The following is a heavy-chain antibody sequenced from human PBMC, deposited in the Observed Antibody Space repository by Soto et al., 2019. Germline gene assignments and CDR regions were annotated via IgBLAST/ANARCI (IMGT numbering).Heavy chain of an antibody. D-gene: IGHD3-10*01. CDR3: ARVGSGSYYDYYYGMDV. CDR1: GGSISSSNW. Sequence: QVQLQESGPGLVKPSGTLSLTCAVSGGSISSSNWWSWVRQPPGKGLEWIGDMYHSGSTNYNPSLKSRVTISVDKSKTQFSLKLSSVTAADTAVYYCARVGSGSYYDYYYGMDVWGQGATVTVSS. J-gene: IGHJ6*02. CDR2: MYHSGST. V-gene: IGHV4-4*02.